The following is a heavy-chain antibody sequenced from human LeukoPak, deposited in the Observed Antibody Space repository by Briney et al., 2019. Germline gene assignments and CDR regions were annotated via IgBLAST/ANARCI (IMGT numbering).Heavy chain of an antibody. Sequence: GGSLRLSCAASGFIFRIYATSWVRQAPGKGLERVSAISGSGGSTYYADSVKGRFTISRDNSKNTLYLQMNSLRAEDTAVYCCGKDGSTVIDPWGQGTLVTVSS. V-gene: IGHV3-23*01. D-gene: IGHD1-26*01. J-gene: IGHJ5*02. CDR2: ISGSGGST. CDR1: GFIFRIYA. CDR3: GKDGSTVIDP.